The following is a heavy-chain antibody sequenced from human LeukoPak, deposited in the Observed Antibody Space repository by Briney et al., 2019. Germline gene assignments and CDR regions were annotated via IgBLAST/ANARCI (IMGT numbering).Heavy chain of an antibody. CDR2: IGYSGANT. CDR1: GFTFSTFG. J-gene: IGHJ4*02. D-gene: IGHD2-8*01. V-gene: IGHV3-30*02. CDR3: ARDLNGKFYIAY. Sequence: KSGGSLRVSCAASGFTFSTFGMHWVRQAPGEGLEWVAYIGYSGANTYYADSVKGRFTISRDDSKNTVHLQMNSLRAADTALYSCARDLNGKFYIAYWGQGTLVTVSS.